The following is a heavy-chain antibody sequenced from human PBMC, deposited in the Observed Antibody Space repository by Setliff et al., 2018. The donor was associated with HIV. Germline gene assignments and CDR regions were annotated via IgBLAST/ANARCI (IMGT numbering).Heavy chain of an antibody. CDR3: ARDYLHVFDI. CDR2: INSASGGT. J-gene: IGHJ3*02. CDR1: GYTFTDYY. Sequence: GASVKVSCKASGYTFTDYYIHWVRQAPGQGLEWMGWINSASGGTNYAQIFQGRVTVTRDTSINTAYVELNSLKSDDTAVYYCARDYLHVFDIWGQGTMVTVSS. V-gene: IGHV1-2*02.